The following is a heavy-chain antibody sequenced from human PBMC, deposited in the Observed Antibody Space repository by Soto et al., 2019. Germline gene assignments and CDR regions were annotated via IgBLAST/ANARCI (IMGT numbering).Heavy chain of an antibody. CDR2: IIPIFGTA. CDR3: ATNAYHDFWRGYVLGMYV. J-gene: IGHJ6*02. D-gene: IGHD3-3*01. CDR1: GGTFSNYA. Sequence: QVQLMQSGTEVKKPGSSVKVSCKASGGTFSNYAVSWVRQTPVQGLEWMGGIIPIFGTAIYPQRFQGRVTIVADKSTSTAFMELSSMRLEDTAMYYGATNAYHDFWRGYVLGMYVWGQWTTVIVSS. V-gene: IGHV1-69*06.